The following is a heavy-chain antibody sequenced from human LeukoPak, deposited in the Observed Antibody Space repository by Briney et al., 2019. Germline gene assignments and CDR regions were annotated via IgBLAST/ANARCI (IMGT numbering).Heavy chain of an antibody. D-gene: IGHD2-8*01. CDR2: INPSGGST. CDR1: GYTFTSYY. CDR3: ARGYCTNGVCYDLGDYGGNKYFDY. V-gene: IGHV1-46*01. J-gene: IGHJ4*02. Sequence: GASVKVSCKASGYTFTSYYMHWVRQAPGQGLEWMGIINPSGGSTSYAQKFQGRVTMTRDMSTSTVYVELSSLRSEDTAVYYCARGYCTNGVCYDLGDYGGNKYFDYWGQGTLVTVSS.